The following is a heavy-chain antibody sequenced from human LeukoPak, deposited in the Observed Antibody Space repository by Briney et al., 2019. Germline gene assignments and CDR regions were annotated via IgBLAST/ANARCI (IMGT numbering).Heavy chain of an antibody. Sequence: GESLKISFKGSGYSFTTNWIGWVRQMPGKGLEWMGIIYPGDSDTRYSPSFQGQVTISVDKSISTAYLQWSSLKASDTAMYYCARRSYDSSVYYRYMYYFDYWGQGTLVTVSS. D-gene: IGHD3-22*01. CDR2: IYPGDSDT. CDR1: GYSFTTNW. V-gene: IGHV5-51*01. CDR3: ARRSYDSSVYYRYMYYFDY. J-gene: IGHJ4*02.